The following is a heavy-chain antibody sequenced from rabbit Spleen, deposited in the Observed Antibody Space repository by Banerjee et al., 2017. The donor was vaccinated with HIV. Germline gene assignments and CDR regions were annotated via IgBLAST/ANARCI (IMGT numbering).Heavy chain of an antibody. V-gene: IGHV1S40*01. CDR2: IYTGNGKT. CDR3: ARDIDGTDYIDRLNL. Sequence: QSLEESGGDLVKPEGSLTLTCKASGFSFSRGYDMCWVRQAPGKGLEWIGCIYTGNGKTYYASWAKGRFTISKSSSTTVTLQMTSLTAADTATYFCARDIDGTDYIDRLNLWGPGTLVTVS. CDR1: GFSFSRGYD. J-gene: IGHJ3*01. D-gene: IGHD1-1*01.